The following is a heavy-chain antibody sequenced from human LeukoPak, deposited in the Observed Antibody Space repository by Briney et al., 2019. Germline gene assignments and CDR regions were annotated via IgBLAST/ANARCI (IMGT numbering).Heavy chain of an antibody. Sequence: PGGSLRLSCVGSGFTFRSHAMSWVRQAPEKELEFVSGIYENGGTTYYADSVKGRFSISRDNSKNTLYLQMNSLRAEDTAVYYCAKDERVAAAAWGQGTLVTVSS. J-gene: IGHJ5*02. V-gene: IGHV3-23*01. D-gene: IGHD6-13*01. CDR1: GFTFRSHA. CDR3: AKDERVAAAA. CDR2: IYENGGTT.